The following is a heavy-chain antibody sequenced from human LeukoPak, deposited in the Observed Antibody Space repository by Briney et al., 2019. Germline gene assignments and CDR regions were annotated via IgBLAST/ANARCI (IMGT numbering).Heavy chain of an antibody. V-gene: IGHV3-30*03. D-gene: IGHD3-3*01. CDR3: ARDRVLHDFWSGYPDY. CDR2: ISYDGSNK. CDR1: GFTFSSYG. J-gene: IGHJ4*02. Sequence: GGSLRLSCAASGFTFSSYGMHWVRQAPGKGLEWVAVISYDGSNKYYADSVKGRFTISRDNSKNTLYLQMNSLRAEDTAVYYCARDRVLHDFWSGYPDYWGQGTLVTVSS.